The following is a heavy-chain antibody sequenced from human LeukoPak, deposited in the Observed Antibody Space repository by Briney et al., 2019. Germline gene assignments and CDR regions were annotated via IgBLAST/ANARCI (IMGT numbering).Heavy chain of an antibody. CDR3: VRDGNRGYDMDV. D-gene: IGHD3-10*01. CDR1: GFTLRYYQ. Sequence: GGSLRLSCATSGFTLRYYQMNWVCQAPGKGLEWVSYINVVNGAIYYADSVKGRFTISGDIATNSVYLQMNSLRAEDTALYYCVRDGNRGYDMDVWGQGTAVTVSS. J-gene: IGHJ6*02. V-gene: IGHV3-48*01. CDR2: INVVNGAI.